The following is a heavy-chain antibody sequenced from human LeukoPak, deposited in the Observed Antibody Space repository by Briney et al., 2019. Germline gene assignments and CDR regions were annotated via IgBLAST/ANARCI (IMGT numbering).Heavy chain of an antibody. D-gene: IGHD3-3*01. CDR3: AKEGYDFWSGFTNWFDP. V-gene: IGHV3-30*18. CDR1: GFTFSSYG. Sequence: GGSLRLSCAASGFTFSSYGMHWVRQAPGKGLEWVAVISYDGSNKYYADSVKGRFTISRDNSKNTLYLQMNSLRAEDTAVYYCAKEGYDFWSGFTNWFDPWGPGTLVTVSS. J-gene: IGHJ5*02. CDR2: ISYDGSNK.